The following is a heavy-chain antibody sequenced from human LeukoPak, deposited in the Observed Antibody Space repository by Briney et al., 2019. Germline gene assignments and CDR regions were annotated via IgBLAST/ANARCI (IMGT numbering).Heavy chain of an antibody. CDR3: ARDRAAVAYWYFDL. CDR2: IYSGGST. CDR1: GFTVSSNY. D-gene: IGHD6-19*01. Sequence: GGSLRLSCAASGFTVSSNYMSWVRQAPGKGLEWVSVIYSGGSTYYADSVKGRFTISTDNSKNTLYLQMNSLRAEDTAVYYCARDRAAVAYWYFDLWGRGTLVTVSS. J-gene: IGHJ2*01. V-gene: IGHV3-53*01.